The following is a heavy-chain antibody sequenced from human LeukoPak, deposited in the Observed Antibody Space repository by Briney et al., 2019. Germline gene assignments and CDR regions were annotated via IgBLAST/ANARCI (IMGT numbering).Heavy chain of an antibody. CDR1: GGSISSYY. CDR2: IYYSGST. CDR3: ARGDDILTGLSSFDV. J-gene: IGHJ6*04. Sequence: SETLSLTCTVSGGSISSYYWSWIRQPPGKGLEWIGYIYYSGSTNYNPSLKSRVTISVDTSKNQFSLKLSSVTAADTAVYYCARGDDILTGLSSFDVWGKGTTVTISS. V-gene: IGHV4-59*01. D-gene: IGHD3-9*01.